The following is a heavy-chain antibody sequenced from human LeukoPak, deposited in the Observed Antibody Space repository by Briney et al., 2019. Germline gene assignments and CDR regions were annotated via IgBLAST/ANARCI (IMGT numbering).Heavy chain of an antibody. Sequence: GASVTVSCKASGYTFTSYYMHWVRQAPGQGLEWMGIINPSGGSTSYAQKFQGRVTMTRDTSTSTVYMELSSLRSEDTAVYYCARENRQQPFDYWGQGTLVTVSS. J-gene: IGHJ4*02. V-gene: IGHV1-46*01. CDR3: ARENRQQPFDY. CDR1: GYTFTSYY. D-gene: IGHD6-13*01. CDR2: INPSGGST.